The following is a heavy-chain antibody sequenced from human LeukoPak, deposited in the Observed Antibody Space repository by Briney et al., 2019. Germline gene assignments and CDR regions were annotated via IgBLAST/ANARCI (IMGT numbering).Heavy chain of an antibody. CDR1: GFTFRSYW. D-gene: IGHD6-13*01. V-gene: IGHV3-7*01. J-gene: IGHJ4*02. CDR3: AKSDGYSSSWYVGY. Sequence: GSLRLSCAASGFTFRSYWMSWVRRAPGKGLEWVANIKQDGSEKYYVDSVKGRFTISRDNAKNSLYLQMNSLRAEDTAVYYCAKSDGYSSSWYVGYWGQGTLVTVSS. CDR2: IKQDGSEK.